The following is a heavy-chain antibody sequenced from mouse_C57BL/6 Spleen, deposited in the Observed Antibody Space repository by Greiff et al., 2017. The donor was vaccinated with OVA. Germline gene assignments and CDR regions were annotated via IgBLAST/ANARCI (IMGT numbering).Heavy chain of an antibody. CDR2: IHPNSGST. J-gene: IGHJ2*01. D-gene: IGHD1-1*01. CDR1: GYTFTSYW. Sequence: VQLQQPGAELVKPGASVKLSCKASGYTFTSYWMHWVKQRPGQGLEWIGMIHPNSGSTNYNEKFKGKATLTVDKSSSTAYMQLSSLTSEDSAVYYCARFITSLDDWGQGTTLTVSS. V-gene: IGHV1-64*01. CDR3: ARFITSLDD.